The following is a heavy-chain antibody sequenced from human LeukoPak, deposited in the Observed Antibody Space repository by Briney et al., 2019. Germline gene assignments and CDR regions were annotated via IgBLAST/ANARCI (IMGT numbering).Heavy chain of an antibody. CDR2: INHSGST. D-gene: IGHD2-15*01. CDR1: GGSFSGYY. Sequence: SETLSLTCAISGGSFSGYYWNWIRQSPGKGLEWIGEINHSGSTNYNPSLKSRVTISVDTSKNQFSLKLSSMTAADTAVYYCARFPCSGDSCYFGIRAFDVWGQGTMVTVSS. V-gene: IGHV4-34*01. CDR3: ARFPCSGDSCYFGIRAFDV. J-gene: IGHJ3*01.